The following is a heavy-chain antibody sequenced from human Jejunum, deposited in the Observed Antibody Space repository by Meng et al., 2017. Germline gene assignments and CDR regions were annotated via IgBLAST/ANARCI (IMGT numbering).Heavy chain of an antibody. CDR1: GFTFSSYA. Sequence: GESLKIFRAASGFTFSSYAMSRVRQAPGKGLEWVSGISGSGGSTYYADSVKGRFSISRDNSRNTLYLQVNSLRVEDTAVYYCAKGSGFGYGSNNYWGQGTRVTVSS. CDR2: ISGSGGST. J-gene: IGHJ4*01. CDR3: AKGSGFGYGSNNY. D-gene: IGHD3-10*01. V-gene: IGHV3-23*01.